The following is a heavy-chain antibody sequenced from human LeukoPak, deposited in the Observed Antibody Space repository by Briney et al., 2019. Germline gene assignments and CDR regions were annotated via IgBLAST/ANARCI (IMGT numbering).Heavy chain of an antibody. Sequence: SETLSLTCTVSGGSISSYHWSWIRQPPGKGLEWIGSFYYSGSTNYNPSLKSRVTISVDTSKNQFSLKLSSVTAADTAVYYCARGFATPFDYWGQGTLVTVSS. J-gene: IGHJ4*02. V-gene: IGHV4-59*01. CDR1: GGSISSYH. CDR2: FYYSGST. CDR3: ARGFATPFDY. D-gene: IGHD2-15*01.